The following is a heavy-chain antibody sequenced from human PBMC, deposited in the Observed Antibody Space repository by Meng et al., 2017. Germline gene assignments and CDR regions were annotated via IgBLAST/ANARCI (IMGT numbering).Heavy chain of an antibody. Sequence: SETLSLTCAGYGGSFSGYYWSWIRQPPGKGLEWLGEINHSGITNYNPSLKSRVTISVDTSKNQFSLKLSSVTAADTAVYYCARGSITMVRGVIIIPFDYWGQGTLVTVSS. CDR1: GGSFSGYY. CDR2: INHSGIT. CDR3: ARGSITMVRGVIIIPFDY. V-gene: IGHV4-34*01. J-gene: IGHJ4*02. D-gene: IGHD3-10*01.